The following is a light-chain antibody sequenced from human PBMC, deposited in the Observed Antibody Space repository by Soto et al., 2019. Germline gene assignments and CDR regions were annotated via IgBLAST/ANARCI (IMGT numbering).Light chain of an antibody. V-gene: IGLV2-11*01. CDR2: AVN. J-gene: IGLJ1*01. CDR1: SSDVGGYNY. CDR3: CSSAGNLFV. Sequence: QSALTQPRSVSGSPGQSVTISCTGTSSDVGGYNYVSWYQQHPGKAPKLMIYAVNKRPSGVPDRFSGSKSGNTASLTISGLQAGDEADYYCCSSAGNLFVFGSGTKLTVL.